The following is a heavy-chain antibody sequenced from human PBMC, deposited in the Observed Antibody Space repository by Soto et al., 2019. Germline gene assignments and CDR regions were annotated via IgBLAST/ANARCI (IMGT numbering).Heavy chain of an antibody. CDR1: GFTFSSYA. CDR2: ISGSGGST. D-gene: IGHD3-3*01. V-gene: IGHV3-23*01. Sequence: EVQLLESGGGLVQPGGSLRLSRAASGFTFSSYAMSWVRQAPGKGLEWVSAISGSGGSTYYADSVKGRFTISRDNSKNTLYLQMNSLRAEDTAVYYCAKSVGVVIKGFDYWGQGTLVTVSS. J-gene: IGHJ4*02. CDR3: AKSVGVVIKGFDY.